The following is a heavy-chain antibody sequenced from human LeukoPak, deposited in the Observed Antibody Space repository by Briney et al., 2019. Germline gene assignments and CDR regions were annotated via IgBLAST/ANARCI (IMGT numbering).Heavy chain of an antibody. J-gene: IGHJ6*01. CDR2: INPNSGGT. CDR1: GYTFTCYY. V-gene: IGHV1-2*02. Sequence: GASVKVSCKASGYTFTCYYMHWVRQAPGQGLEWMGWINPNSGGTNYARKFQGRVTMTRDTSISTAYMELSRLRSDDTAVYYCARVKGLYGMDVWGEGTTVTVSS. CDR3: ARVKGLYGMDV.